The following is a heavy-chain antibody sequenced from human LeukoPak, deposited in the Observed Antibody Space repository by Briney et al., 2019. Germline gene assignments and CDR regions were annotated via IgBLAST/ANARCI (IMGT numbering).Heavy chain of an antibody. CDR3: AKDFSSGGTLYYYYYMDV. Sequence: SETLSLTCTVSGGSISSSSYYWGWIRQPPGKGLEWIGSIYYSGSTYYNPSLKSRVTISVDTSKNQFSLKLSSVTAADTAVYYCAKDFSSGGTLYYYYYMDVWGKGTTVTISS. CDR1: GGSISSSSYY. V-gene: IGHV4-39*02. J-gene: IGHJ6*03. CDR2: IYYSGST. D-gene: IGHD2-15*01.